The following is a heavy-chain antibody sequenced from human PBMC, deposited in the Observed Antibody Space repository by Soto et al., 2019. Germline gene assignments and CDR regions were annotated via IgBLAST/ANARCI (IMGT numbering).Heavy chain of an antibody. D-gene: IGHD3-22*01. J-gene: IGHJ4*02. CDR1: GGSISSYY. CDR2: IYYSGST. Sequence: SETLSLTCTVSGGSISSYYWSWIRQPPGKGLEWIGNIYYSGSTNYNPSLKSRVTISVDTSKNQFSLKLSSVTAADTAVYYCARHPNYYDSSGYYFFDYWGQGTLVTVSS. CDR3: ARHPNYYDSSGYYFFDY. V-gene: IGHV4-59*08.